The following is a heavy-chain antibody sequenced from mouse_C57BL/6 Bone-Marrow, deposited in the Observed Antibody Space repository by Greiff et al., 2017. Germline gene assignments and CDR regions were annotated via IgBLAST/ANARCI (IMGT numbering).Heavy chain of an antibody. J-gene: IGHJ3*01. CDR1: GYSFTDYN. CDR3: AVWLRRRTWFAY. CDR2: INPNYGTT. Sequence: EVQLKESGPELVKPGASVKISCKASGYSFTDYNMNWVKQSNGKSLEWIGVINPNYGTTSYNQKFKGKATLTVDQSSSTAYMQLNSLTSEDSAVYYCAVWLRRRTWFAYWGQGTLVTVSA. D-gene: IGHD2-2*01. V-gene: IGHV1-39*01.